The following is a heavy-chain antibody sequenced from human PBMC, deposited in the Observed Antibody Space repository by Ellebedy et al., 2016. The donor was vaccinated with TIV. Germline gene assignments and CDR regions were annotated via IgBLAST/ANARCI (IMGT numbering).Heavy chain of an antibody. CDR3: AKDRGMGGGSCFEY. CDR2: ISGSGGNT. Sequence: GESLKISCAPSGFIFSKYAMSWVRQAPGKGLEWVSAISGSGGNTYYTDSVKGRFTISRDNSKNTLSLQMNSLRGEETAVYYCAKDRGMGGGSCFEYWGQGTLVTVSS. V-gene: IGHV3-23*01. CDR1: GFIFSKYA. J-gene: IGHJ4*02. D-gene: IGHD2-15*01.